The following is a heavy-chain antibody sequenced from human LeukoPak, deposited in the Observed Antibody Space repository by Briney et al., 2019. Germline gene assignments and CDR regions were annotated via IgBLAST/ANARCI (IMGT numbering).Heavy chain of an antibody. D-gene: IGHD1-26*01. CDR3: ARHSATTGYPIDY. CDR1: GGSISGYY. V-gene: IGHV4-59*08. Sequence: KPSETLSLTCTVSGGSISGYYWSWIRQPPGKGLEWIAYIYYSGTTNYNPSLKSRVTISVDTSKNQFSLKLSSVTAADTAVYYCARHSATTGYPIDYWGQGTLVTVSS. J-gene: IGHJ4*02. CDR2: IYYSGTT.